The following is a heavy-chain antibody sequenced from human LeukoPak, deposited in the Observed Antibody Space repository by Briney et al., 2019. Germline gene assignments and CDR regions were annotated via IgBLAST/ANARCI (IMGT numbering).Heavy chain of an antibody. CDR2: IYYSGNT. Sequence: SEALSLTCTVSGGSISTYYWTWIRQPPGKGLEWIGYIYYSGNTNYNPSLSSRVTISLDTSKSQFSLMLRSLTAADTAMYYCARRYTASPGERFDYWGQGILVTVSS. V-gene: IGHV4-59*08. CDR1: GGSISTYY. CDR3: ARRYTASPGERFDY. J-gene: IGHJ4*02. D-gene: IGHD2-2*02.